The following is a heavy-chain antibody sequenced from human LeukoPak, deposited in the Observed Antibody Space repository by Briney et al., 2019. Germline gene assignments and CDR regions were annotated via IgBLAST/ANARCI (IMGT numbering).Heavy chain of an antibody. Sequence: GGSLRLSCAASGFTFRSYGMHWARQAPGKGLEWGAVISYDGSNKYYADSVKGRFTISRDNSKNTLYLQMNSLRAEDTAVYYCAKRGVTAPNPPDYWGQGTLVTVSS. CDR1: GFTFRSYG. J-gene: IGHJ4*02. CDR3: AKRGVTAPNPPDY. D-gene: IGHD2-21*02. CDR2: ISYDGSNK. V-gene: IGHV3-30*18.